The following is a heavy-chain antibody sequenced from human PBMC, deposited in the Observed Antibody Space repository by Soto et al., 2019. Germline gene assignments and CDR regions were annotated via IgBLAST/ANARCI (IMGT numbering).Heavy chain of an antibody. CDR1: GFIFSSYS. J-gene: IGHJ4*02. V-gene: IGHV3-48*02. CDR2: ISYTSTTM. D-gene: IGHD6-19*01. CDR3: ARAGASSAWTLDY. Sequence: EVQLMESGGGLVQPGGSLRLSCAASGFIFSSYSMNWVRQAPGKGLEWVSYISYTSTTMYYADSVRGRFTISRDSAKNSLYLQMNSLRHEDTAMYYCARAGASSAWTLDYWGRGTLVTVSS.